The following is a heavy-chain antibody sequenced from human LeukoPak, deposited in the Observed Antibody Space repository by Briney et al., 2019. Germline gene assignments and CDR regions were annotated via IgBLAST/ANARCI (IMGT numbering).Heavy chain of an antibody. CDR3: ARCRGKMELRDY. CDR2: ISSSGSTI. Sequence: HSLSSAAPGFPFSDYYMSWIRQAPGKGLEWVSYISSSGSTIYYADSVKGRFTISRDNAKNSLYLQMNSLRAEDTAVYYCARCRGKMELRDYWGQGTLVTVSS. D-gene: IGHD1-7*01. J-gene: IGHJ4*02. CDR1: GFPFSDYY. V-gene: IGHV3-11*01.